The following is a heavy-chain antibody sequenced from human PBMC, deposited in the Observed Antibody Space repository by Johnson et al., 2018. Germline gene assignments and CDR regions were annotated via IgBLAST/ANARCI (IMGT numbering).Heavy chain of an antibody. CDR3: ARDQWGGYHPPYYYYYGMDV. D-gene: IGHD3-3*01. CDR1: GYTFTSYD. CDR2: MNPNRGNT. Sequence: VQLVESGAEVKKPGASVKVSCKASGYTFTSYDINWVRQATGQGLEWMGWMNPNRGNTGYAQKFQGRVTRTRNTSISPPDMDLRSLRSEDTAVYYCARDQWGGYHPPYYYYYGMDVWGQGTTVTVSS. J-gene: IGHJ6*02. V-gene: IGHV1-8*01.